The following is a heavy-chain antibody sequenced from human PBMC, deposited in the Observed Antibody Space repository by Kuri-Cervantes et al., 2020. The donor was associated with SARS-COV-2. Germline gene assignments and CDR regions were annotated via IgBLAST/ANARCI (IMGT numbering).Heavy chain of an antibody. CDR1: GYTFTGYY. CDR3: ARERAYCSSVSCYGSDS. V-gene: IGHV1-46*01. J-gene: IGHJ5*01. D-gene: IGHD2-2*01. Sequence: ASVKVSCKASGYTFTGYYMHWVRQAPGHGLEWVGVFDPNTHNTISAQRFQGRVTMTRDTSTSTFYMELSSLRSEDTAVYYCARERAYCSSVSCYGSDSWGQGTLVTVSS. CDR2: FDPNTHNT.